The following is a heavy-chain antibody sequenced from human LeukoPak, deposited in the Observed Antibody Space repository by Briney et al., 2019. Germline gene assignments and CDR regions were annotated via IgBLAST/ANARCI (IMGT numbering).Heavy chain of an antibody. CDR3: ARDPSGNGGGGEYYFDY. CDR2: IYHSGST. V-gene: IGHV4-4*02. J-gene: IGHJ4*02. D-gene: IGHD1-26*01. Sequence: SETLSLTCAVSGGSISSNYRWTWVRQPPGKGLEWIGEIYHSGSTNHNPSLKSRVTLSVDKSKNQFSLKLSSVTAADTALYYCARDPSGNGGGGEYYFDYWGRGTLVTVSS. CDR1: GGSISSNYR.